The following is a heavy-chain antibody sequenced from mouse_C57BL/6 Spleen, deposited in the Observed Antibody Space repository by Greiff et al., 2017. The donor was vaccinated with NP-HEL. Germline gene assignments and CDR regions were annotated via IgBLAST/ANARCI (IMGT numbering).Heavy chain of an antibody. Sequence: EVQLQQSGPELVKPGASVKISCKASGYTFTDYYMNWVKQSHGKSLEWIGDINPNNGGTSYNQKFKGKATLTVDKSSSTAYMELRSLTSEDSAVYYCARRSLTDYYAMDYWGQGTSVTVSS. CDR3: ARRSLTDYYAMDY. V-gene: IGHV1-26*01. CDR1: GYTFTDYY. CDR2: INPNNGGT. D-gene: IGHD4-1*01. J-gene: IGHJ4*01.